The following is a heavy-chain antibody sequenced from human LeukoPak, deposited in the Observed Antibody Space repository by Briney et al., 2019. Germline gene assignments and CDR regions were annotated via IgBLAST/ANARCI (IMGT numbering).Heavy chain of an antibody. V-gene: IGHV4-34*01. D-gene: IGHD3-10*01. CDR1: GGSFSGYY. J-gene: IGHJ4*02. CDR3: ARHGRGITMVRGVNSDY. CDR2: INHSGST. Sequence: SETLSLTCAVYGGSFSGYYWSWIRQPPGKGLEWIGEINHSGSTNYNPSLKSRVTISVDTSKNQFSLKLSSVTAADTAVYYCARHGRGITMVRGVNSDYWGQGTLVTVSS.